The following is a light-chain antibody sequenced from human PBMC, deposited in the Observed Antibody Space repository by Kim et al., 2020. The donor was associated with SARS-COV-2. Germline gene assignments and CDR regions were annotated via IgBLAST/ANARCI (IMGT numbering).Light chain of an antibody. Sequence: DIQMAQSPSSLSASVGDRVTITCRASQAISYALAWYQQKPGTAPKVLVYAASKLQTGLPSRFSGSGSGTDYTLTISSLQPEDFATYYCQQYYTAPYSFGQGTKLEI. CDR3: QQYYTAPYS. J-gene: IGKJ2*01. CDR1: QAISYA. CDR2: AAS. V-gene: IGKV1-NL1*01.